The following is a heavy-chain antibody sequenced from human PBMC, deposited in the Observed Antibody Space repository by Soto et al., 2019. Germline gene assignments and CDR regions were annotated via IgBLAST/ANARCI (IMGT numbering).Heavy chain of an antibody. J-gene: IGHJ6*03. Sequence: QMQLVQSGPEVKKPGTSVKVSCKASGFTFTSSAMQWVRQARGQRLEWIGWIVVGSGNTKYEQKFQEIFTITRDMSKSTAYMELSSRRSEDTAVYYCAAVPPSTSRYPPYYYYMDVWGKGTTVTVSS. D-gene: IGHD2-2*01. CDR2: IVVGSGNT. CDR1: GFTFTSSA. CDR3: AAVPPSTSRYPPYYYYMDV. V-gene: IGHV1-58*02.